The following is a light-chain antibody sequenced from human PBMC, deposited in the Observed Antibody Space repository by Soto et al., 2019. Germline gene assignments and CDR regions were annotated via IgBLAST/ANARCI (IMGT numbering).Light chain of an antibody. CDR3: QQYNYLWT. Sequence: EMVMTQSPATLSLSPGEGATLSCRASQSISTHLVWYQQKPGQAPILLIYDASTRATGFPARFSGSGSGTEFKLTISVLQSEDFAVYYGQQYNYLWTFGRGTKVEFK. CDR1: QSISTH. V-gene: IGKV3-15*01. CDR2: DAS. J-gene: IGKJ1*01.